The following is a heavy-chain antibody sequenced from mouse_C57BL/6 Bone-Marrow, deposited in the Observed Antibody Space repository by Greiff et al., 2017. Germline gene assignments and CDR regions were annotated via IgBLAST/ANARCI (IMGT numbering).Heavy chain of an antibody. CDR2: IRNKANGYTT. J-gene: IGHJ2*01. D-gene: IGHD2-3*01. Sequence: EVMLVESGGGLVQPGGSLSLSCAASGFTFTDYYMSWVRQPPGKALEWVGFIRNKANGYTTEYSASVKGRFTISRDNSQSILYLQMNALRAEDSATYYCARCRDGPFDYWGQGTTLTVSS. V-gene: IGHV7-3*01. CDR1: GFTFTDYY. CDR3: ARCRDGPFDY.